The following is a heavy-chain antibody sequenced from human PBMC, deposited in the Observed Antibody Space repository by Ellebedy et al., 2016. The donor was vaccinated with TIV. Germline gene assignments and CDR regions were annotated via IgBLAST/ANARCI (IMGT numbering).Heavy chain of an antibody. CDR2: MHSGGST. D-gene: IGHD3-3*01. CDR1: GDSISTSSHY. CDR3: ARRGTFPHYDFWSGYFDI. V-gene: IGHV4-39*01. Sequence: SETLSLXXNVSGDSISTSSHYWAWLRQSPGKGLEWIASMHSGGSTYYNPSLNGQVSISVDTSKNQFHLNVNSVTAAHTAVYYCARRGTFPHYDFWSGYFDIWGLGTKVTVSS. J-gene: IGHJ3*02.